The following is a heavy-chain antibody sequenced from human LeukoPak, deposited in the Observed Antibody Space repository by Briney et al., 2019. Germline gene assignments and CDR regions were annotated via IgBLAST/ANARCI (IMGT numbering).Heavy chain of an antibody. Sequence: PSETLSVTCTVSGGSISSYYWSWIRQPPRKGLEWIGYIYNSGSTNYNPSLKSRVTISVDTSKNQFSLKLSSVTAEDTAVYYCARELEWGITMVRGVPDAFDIWGQGTMVTVSS. CDR2: IYNSGST. D-gene: IGHD3-10*01. J-gene: IGHJ3*02. CDR3: ARELEWGITMVRGVPDAFDI. CDR1: GGSISSYY. V-gene: IGHV4-59*01.